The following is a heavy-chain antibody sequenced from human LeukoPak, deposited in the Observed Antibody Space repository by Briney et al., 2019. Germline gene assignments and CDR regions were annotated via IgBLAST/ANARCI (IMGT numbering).Heavy chain of an antibody. J-gene: IGHJ4*02. CDR3: ARGGVPLLTGYPYYFDY. V-gene: IGHV3-23*01. D-gene: IGHD3-9*01. CDR1: GFTFRSYA. Sequence: PGGSLRLSCAASGFTFRSYAMSWVRQAPGKGLEWVSTIGGLGIKTYFADSVKGRFTISRDNSKDSLYLQMNSLRAEDTAVYYCARGGVPLLTGYPYYFDYWGQGTLVTVSS. CDR2: IGGLGIKT.